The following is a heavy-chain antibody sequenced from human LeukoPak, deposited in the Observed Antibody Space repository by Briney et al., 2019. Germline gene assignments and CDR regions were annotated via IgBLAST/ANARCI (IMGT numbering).Heavy chain of an antibody. V-gene: IGHV4-38-2*02. CDR1: GYSISSGY. CDR3: ARDPAMTFNWFDP. J-gene: IGHJ5*02. D-gene: IGHD2-21*02. Sequence: SETLSLTCGVSGYSISSGYWAWLRQPPGKGLEWFASIYHSGTTYSNPSLQSRVTLSVDTSGNQFSLKLSAVTAADTAVYYCARDPAMTFNWFDPWGQGTLVIVSS. CDR2: IYHSGTT.